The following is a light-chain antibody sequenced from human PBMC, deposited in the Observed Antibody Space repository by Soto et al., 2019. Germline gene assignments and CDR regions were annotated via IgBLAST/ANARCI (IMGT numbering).Light chain of an antibody. V-gene: IGKV3-15*01. CDR2: SAS. CDR3: QEYNDWLLT. J-gene: IGKJ3*01. CDR1: QSVSSN. Sequence: EILMTQSPATLSVSPGERATLSCRASQSVSSNLAWYQQKPGQAPRLLIYSASTRATGIPTRFSGSGSGREFTLTISGLQTEDFAVYYCQEYNDWLLTFGPGTKVDLK.